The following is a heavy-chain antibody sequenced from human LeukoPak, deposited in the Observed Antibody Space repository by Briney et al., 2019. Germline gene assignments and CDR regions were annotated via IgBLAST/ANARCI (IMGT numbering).Heavy chain of an antibody. CDR2: FGPEHGET. Sequence: GASVKVSCKASGYTFTNYYMHWVRQAPGKGLEWMGGFGPEHGETLYAQNFQGRVAVTEDRATDTAYMELSGLRSGDTAVYYCARERTEIVPTEVTTQFYPYYYGMDVWGQGTTVTVSS. CDR1: GYTFTNYY. CDR3: ARERTEIVPTEVTTQFYPYYYGMDV. D-gene: IGHD1-1*01. V-gene: IGHV1-24*01. J-gene: IGHJ6*02.